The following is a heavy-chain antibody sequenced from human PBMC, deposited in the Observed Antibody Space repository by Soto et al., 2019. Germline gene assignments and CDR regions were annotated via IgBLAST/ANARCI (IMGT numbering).Heavy chain of an antibody. V-gene: IGHV1-46*01. Sequence: ASVKVSCKAPRDTFTSYYINWVRQAPGQGLEWMGVINPHGGSTAYAQKFKGRVTLTRDTSASTVYMEVSSLTSEDTAMYYCARSSGGNFGIIIEGSNWFDPWGQGTLVTVSA. D-gene: IGHD3-3*01. J-gene: IGHJ5*02. CDR2: INPHGGST. CDR3: ARSSGGNFGIIIEGSNWFDP. CDR1: RDTFTSYY.